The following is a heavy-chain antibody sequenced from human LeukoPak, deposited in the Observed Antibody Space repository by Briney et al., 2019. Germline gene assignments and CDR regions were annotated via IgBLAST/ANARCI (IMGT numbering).Heavy chain of an antibody. CDR1: GFTVSNAW. V-gene: IGHV3-15*01. D-gene: IGHD3-22*01. CDR2: IKSKTDGGTT. J-gene: IGHJ4*02. Sequence: PGGSQRLSCAASGFTVSNAWMSWVRQAPGKGLEWVGRIKSKTDGGTTDYAAPVKGRFTISRDDSKNTLFLQMNSLKTEDTAVYYCITFSMIVVVITTWGQGTLVTVSS. CDR3: ITFSMIVVVITT.